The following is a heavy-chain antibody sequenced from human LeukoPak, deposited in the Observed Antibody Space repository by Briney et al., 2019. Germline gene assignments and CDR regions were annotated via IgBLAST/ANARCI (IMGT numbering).Heavy chain of an antibody. Sequence: GASVKVSCKASGYTFSDYAMHWVRQAPGQRFEWMGWIDAGNGDTRYSQKFQGRVTITRDTSASTAYLELRSLRSEDTAMYYCARGGSSDRPLDHWGEETLVSISS. D-gene: IGHD1-14*01. CDR3: ARGGSSDRPLDH. CDR2: IDAGNGDT. J-gene: IGHJ4*02. V-gene: IGHV1-3*01. CDR1: GYTFSDYA.